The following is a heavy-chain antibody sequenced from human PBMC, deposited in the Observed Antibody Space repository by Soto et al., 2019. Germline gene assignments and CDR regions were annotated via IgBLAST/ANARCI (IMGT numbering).Heavy chain of an antibody. V-gene: IGHV5-51*01. Sequence: GESLKISSKGSGYSFTSYWIGWVRQMPGKGLEWMGIIYPGDSDTRYSPSFQGQITISADKSISTAYLQWSSLKASDTAMYYCASQSAAADYYYYGMDVWGQGTTVTVSS. CDR2: IYPGDSDT. D-gene: IGHD6-13*01. J-gene: IGHJ6*02. CDR3: ASQSAAADYYYYGMDV. CDR1: GYSFTSYW.